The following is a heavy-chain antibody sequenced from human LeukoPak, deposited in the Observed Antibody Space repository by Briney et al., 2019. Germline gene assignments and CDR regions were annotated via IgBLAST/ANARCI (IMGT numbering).Heavy chain of an antibody. Sequence: VASVKVSCKASGYTFSSHGITWVRPAPGQGLEWMGWISANNGNTNYAQKLQGRITVTTDTSTSIAYMELRSLRSDDTAVYYCAREGTAGRYYFDYWGQGTLVTVSS. CDR3: AREGTAGRYYFDY. V-gene: IGHV1-18*01. D-gene: IGHD3-10*01. CDR2: ISANNGNT. CDR1: GYTFSSHG. J-gene: IGHJ4*02.